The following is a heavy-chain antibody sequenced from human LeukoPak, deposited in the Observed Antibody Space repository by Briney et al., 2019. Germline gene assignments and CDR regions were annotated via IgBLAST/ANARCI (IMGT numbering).Heavy chain of an antibody. CDR3: ARGESSGDFWSGYYNNWYFDL. CDR2: INPNSCGT. J-gene: IGHJ2*01. Sequence: ASVKVSCKASGYTFTGYYMHWVRQAPGQGLEWMGWINPNSCGTNYVQKFQGRVTMTRDTSISTAYMELSRLRSDDTAVYYCARGESSGDFWSGYYNNWYFDLWGRGTLVTVSS. V-gene: IGHV1-2*02. D-gene: IGHD3-3*01. CDR1: GYTFTGYY.